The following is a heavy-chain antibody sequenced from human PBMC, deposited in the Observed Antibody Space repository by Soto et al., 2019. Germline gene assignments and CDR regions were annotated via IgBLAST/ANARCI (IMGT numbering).Heavy chain of an antibody. CDR2: IYYSGST. CDR3: ARTTSYRSTSNYSYYSMDV. J-gene: IGHJ6*03. D-gene: IGHD2-2*02. V-gene: IGHV4-59*08. CDR1: GGSISSYY. Sequence: SETLSLTCTVSGGSISSYYWSWIRQPPGKGLEWIGYIYYSGSTNYNPSLRSRVTISVDTSKTQFSLKLGSVTAADTAVYYCARTTSYRSTSNYSYYSMDVWGKGTTVTVSS.